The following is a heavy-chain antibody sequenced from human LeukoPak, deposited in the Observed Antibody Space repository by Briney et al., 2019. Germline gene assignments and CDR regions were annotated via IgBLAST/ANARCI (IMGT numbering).Heavy chain of an antibody. CDR1: GYTFTVYY. J-gene: IGHJ6*02. D-gene: IGHD6-25*01. CDR2: INPNSGGT. Sequence: ASVKVSCKATGYTFTVYYMHWVRQAPGQGLERMGWINPNSGGTNYAQKFQGRVTMTRDTSISTAYMELSSLKSDDTALYYCARRAVYYYYGMDVWGQGTTVTVSS. CDR3: ARRAVYYYYGMDV. V-gene: IGHV1-2*02.